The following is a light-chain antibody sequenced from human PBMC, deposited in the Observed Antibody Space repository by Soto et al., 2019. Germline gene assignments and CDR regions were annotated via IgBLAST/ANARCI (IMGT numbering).Light chain of an antibody. Sequence: ESVLAQSPGTLSLSPGERSTLSCMSIHSLINNIYLAWYQQKPGQAPRLLIYGASSRATGIPDRFSGSGSGTDFTLTISRLEPEDFAVYYCQQYDSSPRTFGQGTKVDIK. J-gene: IGKJ1*01. V-gene: IGKV3-20*01. CDR2: GAS. CDR1: HSLINNIY. CDR3: QQYDSSPRT.